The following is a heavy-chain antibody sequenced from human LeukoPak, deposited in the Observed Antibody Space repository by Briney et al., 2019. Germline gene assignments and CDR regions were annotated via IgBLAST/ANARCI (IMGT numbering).Heavy chain of an antibody. D-gene: IGHD4-23*01. CDR3: ARHYGGSTGVLWFDP. Sequence: SSETLSLTCSVCGYSISSGYYWGWIRQPPGKGLEWIGSIYHSGSTYYNPSLKSRVTISVDTSKNQFSLKLSSVTAADTAVYYCARHYGGSTGVLWFDPWGQGTLVTVSS. CDR1: GYSISSGYY. V-gene: IGHV4-38-2*01. J-gene: IGHJ5*02. CDR2: IYHSGST.